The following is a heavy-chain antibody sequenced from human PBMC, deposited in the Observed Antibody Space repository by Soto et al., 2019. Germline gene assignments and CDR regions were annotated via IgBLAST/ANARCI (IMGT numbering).Heavy chain of an antibody. CDR1: GFTFSNYW. CDR3: ARVLLGGSDY. Sequence: GGALRLSCVASGFTFSNYWMSWVRQAPGKGLQWVANINRDGSEKYYVDSVEGRFTISRDNAKNSLYLQMNSLRAEDTAVYYCARVLLGGSDYWGQGTLVTVSS. CDR2: INRDGSEK. V-gene: IGHV3-7*01. J-gene: IGHJ4*02. D-gene: IGHD7-27*01.